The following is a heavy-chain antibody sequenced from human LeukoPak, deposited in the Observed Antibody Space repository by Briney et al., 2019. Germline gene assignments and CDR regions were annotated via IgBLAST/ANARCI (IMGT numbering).Heavy chain of an antibody. D-gene: IGHD1-26*01. V-gene: IGHV3-7*01. CDR1: GFSFNGYW. CDR2: IKRDGSEK. J-gene: IGHJ4*02. CDR3: AILGSY. Sequence: GGSLRLSCAASGFSFNGYWMTWVRQAPGKGLEWVANIKRDGSEKYYVDSVKGRFTISRDNAKNSLYLQMNSLRAEDTAMYYCAILGSYWGRGTLVTVSS.